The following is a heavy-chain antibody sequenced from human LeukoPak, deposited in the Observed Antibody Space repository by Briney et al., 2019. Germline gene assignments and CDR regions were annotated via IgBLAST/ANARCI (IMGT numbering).Heavy chain of an antibody. V-gene: IGHV4-39*01. CDR2: IYYSGST. CDR1: GGSISSSSYY. D-gene: IGHD3-10*01. CDR3: ARLSYYHGSGSYHPSAYYYYYMDV. Sequence: SETLSLTCTVSGGSISSSSYYWGWIRQPPGKGLEWIGSIYYSGSTYYNPSLKSRVTISVDTSKNQFSLKLSSVTAADTAVYYCARLSYYHGSGSYHPSAYYYYYMDVWGKGTTVTVSS. J-gene: IGHJ6*03.